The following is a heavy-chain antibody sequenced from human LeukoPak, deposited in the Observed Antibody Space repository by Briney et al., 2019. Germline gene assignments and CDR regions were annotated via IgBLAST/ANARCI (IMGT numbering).Heavy chain of an antibody. J-gene: IGHJ6*04. CDR1: GGTFSRYS. CDR3: ARVLVGSSWPSDYGMDV. Sequence: ASVKVSCKASGGTFSRYSISWVRQAPGQGLEWMGRIIPIFVTANYAQKFQGRVTITADKSTNTAYMELSSLRSEDTAVYYCARVLVGSSWPSDYGMDVWGKGSTVTVST. V-gene: IGHV1-69*08. CDR2: IIPIFVTA. D-gene: IGHD6-13*01.